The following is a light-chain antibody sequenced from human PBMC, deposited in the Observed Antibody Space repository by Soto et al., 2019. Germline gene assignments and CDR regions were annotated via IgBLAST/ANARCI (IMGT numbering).Light chain of an antibody. CDR3: TSWTTSTTMI. CDR2: DVN. Sequence: QSVLTQPASVSGSPGQSITISCTGTSSDIGAYNFVSWYQQHPGKAPKLMLYDVNIRLSGVSNRFSGSKSGNTASLTISGLQAEDEADYYCTSWTTSTTMIFGGGTKVTGL. CDR1: SSDIGAYNF. V-gene: IGLV2-14*03. J-gene: IGLJ2*01.